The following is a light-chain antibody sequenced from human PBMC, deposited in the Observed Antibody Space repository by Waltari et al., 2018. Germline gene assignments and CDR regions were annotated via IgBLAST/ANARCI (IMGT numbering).Light chain of an antibody. J-gene: IGKJ5*01. CDR3: QQYNHWPPIT. V-gene: IGKV3-15*01. CDR2: EAS. CDR1: QSVSSN. Sequence: ELVMTQSPDTLSVSPGERATFSCRASQSVSSNLAWYQQKPGQAPRLLIYEASTRATSIPASIRGSGSGTDFTLTISSLQSEDSAVYYCQQYNHWPPITFGQGTRLEIK.